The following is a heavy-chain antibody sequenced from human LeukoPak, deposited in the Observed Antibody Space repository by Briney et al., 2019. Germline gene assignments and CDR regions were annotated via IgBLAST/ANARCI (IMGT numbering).Heavy chain of an antibody. CDR1: GGSISSSSYY. V-gene: IGHV4-39*07. Sequence: SETLSLTCTVSGGSISSSSYYWGWIRQPPGKGLEWIGSIYYSGSTYYNPSLKSRVTISVDTSKNQFSLKLSSVTAADTAVYYCARADAYNWFDPWGQGTLVTVSS. J-gene: IGHJ5*02. CDR3: ARADAYNWFDP. CDR2: IYYSGST.